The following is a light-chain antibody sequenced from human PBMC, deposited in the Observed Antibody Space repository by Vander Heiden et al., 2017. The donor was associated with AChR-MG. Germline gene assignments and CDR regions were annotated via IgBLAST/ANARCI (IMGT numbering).Light chain of an antibody. Sequence: SVLNPRPSASGPPGQRVTTSCSGSSSNIGSNYVNWYQQLPGTAPKLLIYSNNQRPSGVPDRFSGSKSGTSASLAISGLRSEDEADYYCAAWDDSLSGWVFGGGTKLTVL. J-gene: IGLJ3*02. CDR1: SSNIGSNY. CDR3: AAWDDSLSGWV. V-gene: IGLV1-47*02. CDR2: SNN.